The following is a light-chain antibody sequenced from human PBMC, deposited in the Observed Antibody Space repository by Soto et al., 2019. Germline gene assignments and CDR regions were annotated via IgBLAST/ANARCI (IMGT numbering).Light chain of an antibody. Sequence: QSVLTQPPSASGTPGQRVTICCSGSSSNIGSNTVNWYQQLPGTAPKVLMYSNDQRPSGVPDRFSGSKSGTSASLAISGLQSGDEADYYCAAWDGSLNGWVFGGGTKVTVL. CDR3: AAWDGSLNGWV. J-gene: IGLJ3*02. V-gene: IGLV1-44*01. CDR1: SSNIGSNT. CDR2: SND.